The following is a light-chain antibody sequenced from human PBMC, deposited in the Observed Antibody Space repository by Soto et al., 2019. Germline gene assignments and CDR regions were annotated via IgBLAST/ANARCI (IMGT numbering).Light chain of an antibody. J-gene: IGLJ1*01. CDR1: SGSVSTNYY. Sequence: VVTQEPSFSVSPGGTVTLTCGLSSGSVSTNYYPSWYQQTPGQAPRTLIYSTNTRSSGVPDRFSGSILGNKAALTITGAQADDESDYYCVLYMGSGFYVFGTGTKVTVL. CDR3: VLYMGSGFYV. CDR2: STN. V-gene: IGLV8-61*01.